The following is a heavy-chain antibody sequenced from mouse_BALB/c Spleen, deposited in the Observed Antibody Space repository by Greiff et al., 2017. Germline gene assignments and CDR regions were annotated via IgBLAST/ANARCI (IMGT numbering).Heavy chain of an antibody. CDR1: GYTFTSYW. V-gene: IGHV1-7*01. CDR3: ARRNYDYFDY. CDR2: INPSTGYT. D-gene: IGHD1-1*02. J-gene: IGHJ2*01. Sequence: VKLQESGAELAKPGASVKMSCKASGYTFTSYWMHWVKQRPGQGLEWIGYINPSTGYTEYNQKFKDKATLTADKSSSTAYMQLSSLTSEDSAVYYCARRNYDYFDYWGQGTTLTVSS.